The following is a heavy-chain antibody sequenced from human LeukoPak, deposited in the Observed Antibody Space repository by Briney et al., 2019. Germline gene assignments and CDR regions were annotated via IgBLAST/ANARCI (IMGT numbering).Heavy chain of an antibody. D-gene: IGHD3-9*01. CDR3: ARGRPLYYDILTGYPNPLYYYHGMDV. CDR1: GGSFSGYY. V-gene: IGHV4-34*01. Sequence: SETLSLTCAVYGGSFSGYYWSWIRQPPGKGLEWIGEINHSGSTNYNPSLKSRVTISVDTSKNQFSLKLSSVTAADTAVYYCARGRPLYYDILTGYPNPLYYYHGMDVWGQGTTVTVSS. CDR2: INHSGST. J-gene: IGHJ6*02.